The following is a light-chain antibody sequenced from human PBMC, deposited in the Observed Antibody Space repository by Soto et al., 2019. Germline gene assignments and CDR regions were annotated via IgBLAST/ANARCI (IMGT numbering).Light chain of an antibody. V-gene: IGKV1-5*03. CDR1: QSISSW. CDR3: QQYNSYSKT. J-gene: IGKJ1*01. Sequence: DIQMTQSPSTLSASVGDRVTITCRASQSISSWLAWYQQKPGKAPKLLIYKASSLESGVPSRFSGCGSVTEFTLTISSLQPDDFATYYCQQYNSYSKTFGQGTKVEIK. CDR2: KAS.